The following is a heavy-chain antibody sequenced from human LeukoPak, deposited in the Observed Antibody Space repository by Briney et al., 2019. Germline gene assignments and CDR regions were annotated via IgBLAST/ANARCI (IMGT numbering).Heavy chain of an antibody. CDR2: ISGSGDST. CDR1: AFTFSNYA. CDR3: AKDGSRAWDIGFQH. Sequence: GGSLRLSCAASAFTFSNYAMSWVRQAPGKGLEWVSSISGSGDSTYYADSVKGRFTISRDNSKNTLYLQMNSLRAEDTAVYYCAKDGSRAWDIGFQHWGQGTLVTVSS. J-gene: IGHJ1*01. D-gene: IGHD2-15*01. V-gene: IGHV3-23*01.